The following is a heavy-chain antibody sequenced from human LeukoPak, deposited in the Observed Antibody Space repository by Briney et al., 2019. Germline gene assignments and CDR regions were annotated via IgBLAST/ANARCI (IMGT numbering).Heavy chain of an antibody. V-gene: IGHV3-64D*06. Sequence: GGSLTLSCSASGFTFSSYPMHWVRQAPGKGLEYVSAINNYGDSTYYADSVKGGLTISRDNSKNTLYLQMSSLRAEDTAVYSCVKPNLAVAGTRYFDSWGQGTLVTVSS. CDR3: VKPNLAVAGTRYFDS. CDR2: INNYGDST. CDR1: GFTFSSYP. J-gene: IGHJ4*02. D-gene: IGHD6-19*01.